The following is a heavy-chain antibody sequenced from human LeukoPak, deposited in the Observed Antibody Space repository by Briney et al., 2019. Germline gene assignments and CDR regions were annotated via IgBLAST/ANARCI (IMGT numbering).Heavy chain of an antibody. CDR3: ARHPAISQYSSSPYYFDY. J-gene: IGHJ4*02. D-gene: IGHD6-6*01. V-gene: IGHV5-51*01. Sequence: GESLKISCKGSGYSFTSYWIGWVRQMPGKGLEWMGIIYPGDSDTRYSPSFQGQVTISADKSISTAYLQWSSLKASDTAMYYCARHPAISQYSSSPYYFDYWGQGTLVTVSS. CDR2: IYPGDSDT. CDR1: GYSFTSYW.